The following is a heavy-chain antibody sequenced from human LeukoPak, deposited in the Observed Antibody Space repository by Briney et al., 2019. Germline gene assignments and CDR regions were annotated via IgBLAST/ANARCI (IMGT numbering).Heavy chain of an antibody. CDR3: ATPPSTVPRGKFDY. Sequence: PGGSLRLSCTASGFTFNGYSMNWVRQAPGKGLEWVSSISTSSSYIYYADSVKGRFTISRNNPKNSLYLQMNSLRAEDTAVYYCATPPSTVPRGKFDYWGQGTLVTVSS. CDR2: ISTSSSYI. V-gene: IGHV3-21*01. J-gene: IGHJ4*02. CDR1: GFTFNGYS. D-gene: IGHD4-17*01.